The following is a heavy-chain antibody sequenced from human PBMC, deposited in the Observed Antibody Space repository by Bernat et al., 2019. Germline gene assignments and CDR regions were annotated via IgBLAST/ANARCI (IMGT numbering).Heavy chain of an antibody. J-gene: IGHJ4*02. CDR2: IRSKTDGGTT. CDR3: TNEPFDY. Sequence: EVQLVESGGALVNPGGSLTFSCAASGFTFIDAWMTWIRQAPGKGLEWVGRIRSKTDGGTTDYAAPVKGRFTISRDDSKNTLYLQMNSLKTADTALYYRTNEPFDYWGRGTLVTVSS. D-gene: IGHD1-1*01. CDR1: GFTFIDAW. V-gene: IGHV3-15*02.